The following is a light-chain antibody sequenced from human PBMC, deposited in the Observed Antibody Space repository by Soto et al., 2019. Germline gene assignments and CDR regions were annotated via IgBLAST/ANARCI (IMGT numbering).Light chain of an antibody. CDR3: QQYDNLPWT. Sequence: DIQMTQSPSSLSASVGDRVTITCQASQDISNYLNWYQQKSGKAPKLLMYDASNLETGVPSRFSGRGSGTDFTFTISSLQPEDIATYYCQQYDNLPWTFGPGTKVDIK. J-gene: IGKJ1*01. V-gene: IGKV1-33*01. CDR2: DAS. CDR1: QDISNY.